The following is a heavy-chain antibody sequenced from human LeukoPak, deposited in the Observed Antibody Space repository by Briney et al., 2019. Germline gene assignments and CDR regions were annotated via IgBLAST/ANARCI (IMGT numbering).Heavy chain of an antibody. J-gene: IGHJ4*02. CDR2: INHSGST. Sequence: PSETLSLTCAVYGGSFSGYYWSWIRQPPGKGLEWIGEINHSGSTNYNPSLKSRVTISVDASKNQFSLRLSSVTAADTAVYYCARDVVAAAGTWDYWGQGTLVTVSS. CDR1: GGSFSGYY. CDR3: ARDVVAAAGTWDY. V-gene: IGHV4-34*01. D-gene: IGHD6-13*01.